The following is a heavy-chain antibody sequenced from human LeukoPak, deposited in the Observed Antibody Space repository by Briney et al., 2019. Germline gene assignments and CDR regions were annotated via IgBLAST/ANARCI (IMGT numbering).Heavy chain of an antibody. D-gene: IGHD2-15*01. CDR1: GFTFSSYD. Sequence: GGSLRLSCAASGFTFSSYDMHWVRQATGKGLEWVSAIGTAGDTYYPGSVKGRFTISRENAKNSLYLQMNSLRAEDTAVYYCASSLGSRSDNAWDAFDIWGQGTMVIVSS. CDR2: IGTAGDT. CDR3: ASSLGSRSDNAWDAFDI. V-gene: IGHV3-13*01. J-gene: IGHJ3*02.